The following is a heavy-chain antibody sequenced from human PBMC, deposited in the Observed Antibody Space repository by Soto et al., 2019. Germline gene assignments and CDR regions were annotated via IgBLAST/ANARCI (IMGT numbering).Heavy chain of an antibody. CDR1: GFTFSSYA. V-gene: IGHV3-23*01. D-gene: IGHD2-15*01. J-gene: IGHJ4*02. Sequence: PGGSLRLSCAASGFTFSSYAMSWVRQAPGKGLEWVSAISGSGGSTYYADSVKGRFTISRDNSKNTLYLQMNSLRAEDTAVYNCAKDLPIVVVAATTGQHFDYWGQGTLVTVSS. CDR2: ISGSGGST. CDR3: AKDLPIVVVAATTGQHFDY.